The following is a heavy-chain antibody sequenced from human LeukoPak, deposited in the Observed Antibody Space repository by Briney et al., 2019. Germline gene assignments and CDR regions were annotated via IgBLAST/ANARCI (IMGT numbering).Heavy chain of an antibody. D-gene: IGHD5-12*01. CDR1: GGSISPYY. Sequence: PSETLSLTCTVSGGSISPYYWSWIRQPPGKGLEWIGYIYYTGSTNYNPSLKSRVTISVDTSKNQFSLKLSSVTAADTAVYYCARDRGDGYDYFWDYWGQGTLVTVSS. CDR2: IYYTGST. V-gene: IGHV4-59*01. J-gene: IGHJ4*02. CDR3: ARDRGDGYDYFWDY.